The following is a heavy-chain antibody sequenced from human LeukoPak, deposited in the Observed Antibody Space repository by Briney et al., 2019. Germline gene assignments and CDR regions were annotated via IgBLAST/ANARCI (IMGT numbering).Heavy chain of an antibody. CDR2: IYYSGST. J-gene: IGHJ4*02. V-gene: IGHV4-59*01. CDR1: GGSISSYY. CDR3: AKLLEWHDYDYVWGTGDY. Sequence: SETLSLTCTVSGGSISSYYWSWIRQPPGKGLEWIGYIYYSGSTNYNPSLKSRVTISVDTSKNQFSLKLSSVTAADTAVYYCAKLLEWHDYDYVWGTGDYWGQGTLVTVSS. D-gene: IGHD3-16*01.